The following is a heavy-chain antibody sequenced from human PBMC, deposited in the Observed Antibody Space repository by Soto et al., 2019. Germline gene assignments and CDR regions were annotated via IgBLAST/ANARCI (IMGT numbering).Heavy chain of an antibody. D-gene: IGHD1-1*01. CDR3: AGPQRQYPLLLNDYYSYGMDV. CDR1: GGTFSSYA. V-gene: IGHV1-69*13. J-gene: IGHJ6*01. Sequence: SVKVSCKASGGTFSSYAISWVRQAPGQGLEWMGGIIPIFGTANYAQKFQGRVTITADESTSTAYMELSSLRSEDTAVYYCAGPQRQYPLLLNDYYSYGMDVWGEGTTVTVS. CDR2: IIPIFGTA.